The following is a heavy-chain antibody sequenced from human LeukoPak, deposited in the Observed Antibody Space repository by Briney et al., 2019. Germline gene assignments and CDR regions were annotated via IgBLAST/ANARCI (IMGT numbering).Heavy chain of an antibody. J-gene: IGHJ4*02. CDR2: IYYSGST. Sequence: KPSETLSLTCTVSGGSISSSDYYWGWIRQPPGKGLEWIGYIYYSGSTNYNPSLKSRVTISVDTSKNQFSLKLSSVAAADTAVYYCARGSYDYGDYYDSSGYHLFDYWGQGTLVTVSS. V-gene: IGHV4-61*08. CDR3: ARGSYDYGDYYDSSGYHLFDY. CDR1: GGSISSSDYY. D-gene: IGHD3-22*01.